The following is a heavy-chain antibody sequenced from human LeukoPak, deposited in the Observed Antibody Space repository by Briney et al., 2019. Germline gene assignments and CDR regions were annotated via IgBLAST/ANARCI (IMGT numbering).Heavy chain of an antibody. CDR3: ASAYGGKASFRLDY. Sequence: SETLSLTCTVSGGSISSSSYYWGWIRQPPGKGLEWIGSIYYSGSTYYNPSLKSRVTISVDTSKNQFSLKLSSVTAADTAVYYCASAYGGKASFRLDYWGQGTLVTVSS. CDR2: IYYSGST. CDR1: GGSISSSSYY. D-gene: IGHD4-23*01. J-gene: IGHJ4*02. V-gene: IGHV4-39*07.